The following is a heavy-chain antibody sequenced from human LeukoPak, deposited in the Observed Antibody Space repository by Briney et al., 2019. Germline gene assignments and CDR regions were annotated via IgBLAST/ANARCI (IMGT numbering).Heavy chain of an antibody. V-gene: IGHV4-39*01. CDR1: GGSISSSSYY. J-gene: IGHJ5*02. D-gene: IGHD3-3*01. CDR3: ARQGITIFGPFDP. Sequence: PSETLSLTXTVSGGSISSSSYYSGWIRQPPGKGLKWIGSIYYSGSTYYNPSLKSRVTISVDTSKNQFSLKLSSVTAADTAVYYCARQGITIFGPFDPWGQGTLVTVSS. CDR2: IYYSGST.